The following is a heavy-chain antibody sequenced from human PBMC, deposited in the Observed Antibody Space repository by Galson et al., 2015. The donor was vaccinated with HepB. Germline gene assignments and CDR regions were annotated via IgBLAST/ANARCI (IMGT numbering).Heavy chain of an antibody. Sequence: SLRLSCAASGFTFSSYDMHWVRQAQGKGLEWVSAISTAGDTCYAGSVKGRFTISSENAKNSLYLQMSILRAVDTAVYYCARTLLSLFGEPIYGMDVWGQGTTVTISS. J-gene: IGHJ6*02. CDR2: ISTAGDT. CDR1: GFTFSSYD. CDR3: ARTLLSLFGEPIYGMDV. V-gene: IGHV3-13*01. D-gene: IGHD3-10*02.